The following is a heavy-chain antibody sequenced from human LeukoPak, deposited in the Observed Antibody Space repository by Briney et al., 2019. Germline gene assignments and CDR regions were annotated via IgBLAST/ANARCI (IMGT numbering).Heavy chain of an antibody. CDR3: ARSHFWSGYEDYCFDY. D-gene: IGHD3-3*02. J-gene: IGHJ4*02. CDR2: IYISGSN. V-gene: IGHV4-4*07. Sequence: SETLSLTCTVAARSISNYYWSCVRQLAGDGLEWIGRIYISGSNHYSPSLKSRVNMPVDTSKNQFSLKMSSITAADTAVYYCARSHFWSGYEDYCFDYWGQGTLVTVSS. CDR1: ARSISNYY.